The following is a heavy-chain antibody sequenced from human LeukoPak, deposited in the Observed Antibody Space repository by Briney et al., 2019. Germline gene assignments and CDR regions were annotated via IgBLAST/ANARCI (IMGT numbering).Heavy chain of an antibody. D-gene: IGHD2-15*01. CDR2: INHNGNVN. CDR1: GFTFSSYW. CDR3: ARSSKRDCSGGSCYYYYGMDV. V-gene: IGHV3-7*03. Sequence: PGGSLRLSCAASGFTFSSYWMNWARQAPGKGLEWVASINHNGNVNYYVDSVKGRFTISRDNAKNSLYLQMSNLRAEDTAVYFCARSSKRDCSGGSCYYYYGMDVWGQGTTVTVSS. J-gene: IGHJ6*02.